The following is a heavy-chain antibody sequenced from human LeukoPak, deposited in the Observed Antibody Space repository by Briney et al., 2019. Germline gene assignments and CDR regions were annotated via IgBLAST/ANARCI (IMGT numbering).Heavy chain of an antibody. D-gene: IGHD4-23*01. CDR2: IKLDGSAK. J-gene: IGHJ5*01. Sequence: SGGSLRLSCAASGFTFSNYYTTWVRQAPGKGLEWVATIKLDGSAKHYVDSVKGRFTISRDNAKNSLYLQMNSLRVDDTAIYFCAKGRWGVTPPFDSWGQGTLLTVSS. CDR1: GFTFSNYY. CDR3: AKGRWGVTPPFDS. V-gene: IGHV3-7*03.